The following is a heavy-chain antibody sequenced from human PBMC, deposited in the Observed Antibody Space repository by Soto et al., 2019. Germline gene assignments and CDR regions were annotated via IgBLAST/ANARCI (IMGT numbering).Heavy chain of an antibody. J-gene: IGHJ4*02. CDR1: GFTFTRYS. V-gene: IGHV3-21*06. Sequence: GRSLRLSCAASGFTFTRYSMNWVRQAPGKGLEWVSSISSTTNYIYYGDSMKGRFTISRDNAKNSLYLEMNSLRAEDTAVYYCARESEDLTSNFDYWGQGTLVTVSS. CDR3: ARESEDLTSNFDY. CDR2: ISSTTNYI.